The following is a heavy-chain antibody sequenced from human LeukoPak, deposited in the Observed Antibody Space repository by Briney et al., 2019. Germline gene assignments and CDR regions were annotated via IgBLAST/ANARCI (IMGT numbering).Heavy chain of an antibody. CDR3: ARRKAMTGSFDY. V-gene: IGHV4-39*01. CDR2: IYYSGTT. J-gene: IGHJ4*02. CDR1: GGSISSSSYY. D-gene: IGHD3-9*01. Sequence: SETLSLTCTLSGGSISSSSYYWGWIRQPPGKGLEWIANIYYSGTTYYSPSLKSRVTLSVDTSKNQFSLTLSSVTAADTAVYYCARRKAMTGSFDYWGQGTLVTVSS.